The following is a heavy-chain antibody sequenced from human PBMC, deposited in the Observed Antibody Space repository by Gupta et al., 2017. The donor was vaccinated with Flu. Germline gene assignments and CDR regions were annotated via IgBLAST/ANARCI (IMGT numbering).Heavy chain of an antibody. V-gene: IGHV4-39*01. CDR3: VKIRGEAQLWSD. Sequence: QLQLQESGPGLVKPSETLSLTCTVSGVSIRSTTSYWGLVRQPPGQGLEWIATIYFSGIAKYYNPSLSGRATISLDRSNNQFSLRLSSVTVADTSVYYCVKIRGEAQLWSDWGQGTLVTVSS. J-gene: IGHJ4*02. CDR1: GVSIRSTTSY. CDR2: IYFSGIA. D-gene: IGHD5-18*01.